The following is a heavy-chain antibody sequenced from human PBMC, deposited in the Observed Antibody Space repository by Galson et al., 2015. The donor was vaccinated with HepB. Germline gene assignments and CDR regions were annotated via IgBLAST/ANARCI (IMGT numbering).Heavy chain of an antibody. Sequence: SLRLSCAASGFTFSNAWMSWVRQAPGKGLEWVGRIKSKTDGGTTDYAAPVKARFTISTDDSKNTLYLQMNSLKTEDTAVYYCTTDASSAYYYGYYYGMDVWGQGTTVTASS. D-gene: IGHD3-22*01. CDR1: GFTFSNAW. CDR3: TTDASSAYYYGYYYGMDV. V-gene: IGHV3-15*01. J-gene: IGHJ6*02. CDR2: IKSKTDGGTT.